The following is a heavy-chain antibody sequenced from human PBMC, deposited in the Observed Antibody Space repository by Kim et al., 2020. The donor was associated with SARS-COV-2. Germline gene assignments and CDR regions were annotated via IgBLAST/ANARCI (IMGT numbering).Heavy chain of an antibody. Sequence: SVKVSCKSSGGTFSSYAISWVRQAPGQGLEWMGRIIPILGIANYAQKFQGRVTITADKSTSTAYMELSSLRSEDTAVYYCARDRCSSTSCYFTGPYDYWGQGTLVTVSS. D-gene: IGHD2-2*01. J-gene: IGHJ4*02. V-gene: IGHV1-69*04. CDR1: GGTFSSYA. CDR2: IIPILGIA. CDR3: ARDRCSSTSCYFTGPYDY.